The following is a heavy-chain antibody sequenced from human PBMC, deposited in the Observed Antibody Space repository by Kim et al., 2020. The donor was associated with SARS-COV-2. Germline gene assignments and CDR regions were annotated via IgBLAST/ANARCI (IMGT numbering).Heavy chain of an antibody. CDR2: INPNSGGT. Sequence: ASVKVSCKASGYTFTGYYMHWVRQAPGQGLEWMGRINPNSGGTDYAQKFQGRVTMTRDTSISTAYMELNTLRSDDTAAYYCARGCSGNNCWSLQYWGHGTLVTVSS. D-gene: IGHD2-2*01. CDR1: GYTFTGYY. J-gene: IGHJ4*01. V-gene: IGHV1-2*06. CDR3: ARGCSGNNCWSLQY.